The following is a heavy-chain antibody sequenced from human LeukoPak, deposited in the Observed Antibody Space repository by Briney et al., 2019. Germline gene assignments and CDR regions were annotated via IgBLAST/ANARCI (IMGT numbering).Heavy chain of an antibody. J-gene: IGHJ6*04. CDR2: INHSGST. CDR1: GGSFSGYY. CDR3: ASGYCSSTSCLSHYYYYYGMDV. D-gene: IGHD2-2*01. V-gene: IGHV4-34*01. Sequence: SETLSLTCAVYGGSFSGYYWSWIRQPPGEGLEWIGEINHSGSTNYNPSLKSRVTISVDTSKNQFSLKLSSVTAADTAVYYCASGYCSSTSCLSHYYYYYGMDVWGKGTTVTVSS.